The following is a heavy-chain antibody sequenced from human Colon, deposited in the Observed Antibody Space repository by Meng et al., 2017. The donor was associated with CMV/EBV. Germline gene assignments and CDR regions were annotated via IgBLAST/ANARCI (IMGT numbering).Heavy chain of an antibody. D-gene: IGHD1-26*01. Sequence: GESLKISCKVSGLPFRFYAMTWVRQAPGKGLEWVSGISGNGDSTYYSDSVKGRFTISRDNARNSLYLQMNSLRADDTAVYYCARDPIVGATSGMDVWGQGTTVTVSS. CDR3: ARDPIVGATSGMDV. CDR2: ISGNGDST. CDR1: GLPFRFYA. J-gene: IGHJ6*02. V-gene: IGHV3-23*01.